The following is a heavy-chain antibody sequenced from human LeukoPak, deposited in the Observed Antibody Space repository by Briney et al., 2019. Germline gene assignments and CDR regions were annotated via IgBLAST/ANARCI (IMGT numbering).Heavy chain of an antibody. CDR3: AKVPNGDQSWYYYMDV. D-gene: IGHD3-10*01. CDR2: ISGSGGST. Sequence: GGSLRLSCAASGFTFSSYAMSWVRQAPGKGLEWVSAISGSGGSTYYADSVKGRFTISRDNSKNTLYLQTNSLRAEDTAVYYCAKVPNGDQSWYYYMDVWGKGTTVTVSS. J-gene: IGHJ6*03. CDR1: GFTFSSYA. V-gene: IGHV3-23*01.